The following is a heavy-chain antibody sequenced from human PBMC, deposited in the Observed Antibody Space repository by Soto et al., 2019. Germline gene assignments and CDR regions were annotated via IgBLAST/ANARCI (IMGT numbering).Heavy chain of an antibody. CDR3: ARHFRSYSGGYHWFGP. CDR1: GFSVNRGDYY. J-gene: IGHJ5*02. V-gene: IGHV4-39*01. D-gene: IGHD3-22*01. Sequence: SETLSLTCTVSGFSVNRGDYYWAWMRQPPGKGLEWIGSVYYSGGTHQNPSQSRFIISIDTAKNQISLRLKSVTAADTAVYYRARHFRSYSGGYHWFGPWGQGTLVTVSS. CDR2: VYYSGGT.